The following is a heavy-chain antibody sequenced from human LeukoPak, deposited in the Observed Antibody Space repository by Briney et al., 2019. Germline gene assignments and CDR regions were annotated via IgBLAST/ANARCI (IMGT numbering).Heavy chain of an antibody. CDR2: ISGSGGST. J-gene: IGHJ3*02. CDR3: AKLIAYYYGSGSYQSDDAFDI. D-gene: IGHD3-10*01. Sequence: GGSLRLSCAASGFTFSSYAMSWVRQAPGKGLEWVSAISGSGGSTYYADSVKGRFTISRDNSKNTLYLQMNSLRAEDTAVYYCAKLIAYYYGSGSYQSDDAFDIWGQGTMVTVSS. V-gene: IGHV3-23*01. CDR1: GFTFSSYA.